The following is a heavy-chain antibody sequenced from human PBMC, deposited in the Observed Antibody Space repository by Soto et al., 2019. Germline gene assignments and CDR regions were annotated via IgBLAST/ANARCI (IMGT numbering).Heavy chain of an antibody. V-gene: IGHV4-59*08. Sequence: KPSETLSLTCTVSGGSISSYYWSWIRQPPGKGLEWIGYIYYSGSTNYNPSLKSRVTTSGDTSKNQFSLKLSSVTAADTAVYYCAREVTTGGYYYYYYGMDVWGQGATVTVS. D-gene: IGHD4-17*01. CDR3: AREVTTGGYYYYYYGMDV. J-gene: IGHJ6*02. CDR1: GGSISSYY. CDR2: IYYSGST.